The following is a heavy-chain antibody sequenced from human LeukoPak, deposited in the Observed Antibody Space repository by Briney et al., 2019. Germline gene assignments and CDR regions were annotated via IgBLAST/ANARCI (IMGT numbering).Heavy chain of an antibody. D-gene: IGHD6-19*01. Sequence: PGGSLRLSCAASGFIFDDYAMHWVRQAPGKGLEWVSGISWYSGSIDYADSVKGRFTISRDNARHFLYLQMNSLRPEDTALYYCTKDIFAFGAVAGAYFDYWGPGALVTVSS. CDR2: ISWYSGSI. V-gene: IGHV3-9*01. CDR3: TKDIFAFGAVAGAYFDY. CDR1: GFIFDDYA. J-gene: IGHJ4*02.